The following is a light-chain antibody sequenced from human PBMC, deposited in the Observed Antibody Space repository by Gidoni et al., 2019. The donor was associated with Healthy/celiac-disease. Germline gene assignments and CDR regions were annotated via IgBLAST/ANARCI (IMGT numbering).Light chain of an antibody. CDR2: AAS. J-gene: IGKJ4*01. V-gene: IGKV1-39*01. Sequence: DIQMTQTPSSLSASVGDRVTITSRSSQSISSYLHWYQQKPGKAPKILIYAASSMHSGVPSRLSGSGGGTDFTLTISSRQPEDVATYYCQQRNSTLLLTFGGGTKVEIK. CDR1: QSISSY. CDR3: QQRNSTLLLT.